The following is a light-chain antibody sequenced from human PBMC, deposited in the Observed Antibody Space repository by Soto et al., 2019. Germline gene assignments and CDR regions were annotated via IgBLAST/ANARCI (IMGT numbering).Light chain of an antibody. CDR3: QQYNNWPRT. CDR1: QSVSSN. CDR2: GAS. V-gene: IGKV3-15*01. Sequence: EIVMTQSPATLSVSPGERATLSCRASQSVSSNLAWYQQKPGQAPRLLIYGASTRATGIPARFSGSGSGTEFTLTNSSLQSEDFAFYYCQQYNNWPRTFGQGTKVEIK. J-gene: IGKJ1*01.